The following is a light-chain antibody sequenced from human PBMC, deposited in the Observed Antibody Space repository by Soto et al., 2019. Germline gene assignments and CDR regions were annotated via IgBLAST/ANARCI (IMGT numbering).Light chain of an antibody. V-gene: IGKV1D-16*01. CDR3: QQYNSYPLT. J-gene: IGKJ4*01. CDR2: AAS. CDR1: QDIKTW. Sequence: DVQMTQSPSSLSASVGDRVTITCRASQDIKTWLVWYQQKPEQAPKSLIYAASGLQAGVPSRFCGSGSGTDFTLNISSLQPEDSAIYYCQQYNSYPLTFGGGT.